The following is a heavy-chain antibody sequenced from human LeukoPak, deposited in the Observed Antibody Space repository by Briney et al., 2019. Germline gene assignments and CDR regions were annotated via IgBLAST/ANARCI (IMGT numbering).Heavy chain of an antibody. V-gene: IGHV3-15*01. CDR3: TDDLHYFASD. CDR2: IKRKIDGGGTA. D-gene: IGHD3-10*01. Sequence: GGSLRLSCEASGFTFSAYAMTWVRQAPGKGLEWVGRIKRKIDGGGTADYAAPVKGRFTISRDDSKNTLFLQMNSLETEDTGVYYCTDDLHYFASDWGQGTLVTVSS. CDR1: GFTFSAYA. J-gene: IGHJ4*02.